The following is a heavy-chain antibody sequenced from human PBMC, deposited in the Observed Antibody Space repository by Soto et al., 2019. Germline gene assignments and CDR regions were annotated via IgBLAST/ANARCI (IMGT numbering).Heavy chain of an antibody. CDR3: ARVRHHSDNSGYQFYFDS. Sequence: SETLSLTCTVSDASINAYYWSWVRQPPGKGLEWIGYIYYSGTTNYNPSLMGRVTISVATSKNQFSLNLISVTAADTAVYFCARVRHHSDNSGYQFYFDSWGLGTLVTVSS. V-gene: IGHV4-59*01. D-gene: IGHD3-22*01. J-gene: IGHJ4*02. CDR1: DASINAYY. CDR2: IYYSGTT.